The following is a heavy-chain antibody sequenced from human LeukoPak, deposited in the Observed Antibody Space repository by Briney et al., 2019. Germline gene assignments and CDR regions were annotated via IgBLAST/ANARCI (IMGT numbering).Heavy chain of an antibody. Sequence: SVKVSCTPSGYTLTSYGISCVRQAPEQGLERMGWISAYNGNTNYAHKLQGRVTMTTDTSTSAAYMELRSLRSDDTAVYYCARSSSIAARRVIDYWGQGTLVTVSS. CDR2: ISAYNGNT. D-gene: IGHD6-6*01. V-gene: IGHV1-18*01. CDR3: ARSSSIAARRVIDY. J-gene: IGHJ4*02. CDR1: GYTLTSYG.